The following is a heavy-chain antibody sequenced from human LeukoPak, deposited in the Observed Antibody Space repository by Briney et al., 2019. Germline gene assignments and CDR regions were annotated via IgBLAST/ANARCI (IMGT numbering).Heavy chain of an antibody. CDR1: GYTFTGYY. CDR2: INPNSGGT. CDR3: ARDRAIAARRAEGY. D-gene: IGHD6-6*01. Sequence: ASVKVSCKASGYTFTGYYMHWVRQAPGQGLEWMGWINPNSGGTNYAQKFQGRVTMTRDTSISTAYMELSRLRSDDTAVYYCARDRAIAARRAEGYWGQGTLVTVSS. V-gene: IGHV1-2*02. J-gene: IGHJ4*02.